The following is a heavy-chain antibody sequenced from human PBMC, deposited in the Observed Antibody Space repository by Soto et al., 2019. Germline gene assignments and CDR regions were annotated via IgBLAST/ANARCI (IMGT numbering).Heavy chain of an antibody. J-gene: IGHJ4*02. CDR3: ARDQVKGTMTIL. V-gene: IGHV3-30-3*01. CDR1: GFTFINYA. D-gene: IGHD4-17*01. CDR2: ISYDGSNK. Sequence: VQLVESGGGVVQPGRSLRLSCAASGFTFINYAMHWVRQAPGKGLEWVAVISYDGSNKYYADSVKGRFTISRDNSTNKMYLQMNSLSAEDTAVYHCARDQVKGTMTILWGQGTLVTVSS.